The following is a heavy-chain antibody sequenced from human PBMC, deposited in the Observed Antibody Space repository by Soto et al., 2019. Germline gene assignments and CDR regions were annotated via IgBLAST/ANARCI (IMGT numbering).Heavy chain of an antibody. D-gene: IGHD1-26*01. V-gene: IGHV3-33*03. J-gene: IGHJ3*01. CDR1: EFSFSSYG. Sequence: PGGSLRLSCAASEFSFSSYGMHWVRQAPGKGLDWVAVIWYDGSNKYYAESVKGRFTISRDNSKNTLYVQMNSLTVEDTAVYYCARAQYTGSYFDACDVWGQGTMVTVSS. CDR2: IWYDGSNK. CDR3: ARAQYTGSYFDACDV.